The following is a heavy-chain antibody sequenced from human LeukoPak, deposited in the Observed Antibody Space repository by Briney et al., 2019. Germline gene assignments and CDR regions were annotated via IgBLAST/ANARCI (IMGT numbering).Heavy chain of an antibody. CDR1: GYTFTGYY. D-gene: IGHD3-9*01. J-gene: IGHJ4*02. CDR2: INPNSGGT. V-gene: IGHV1-2*06. Sequence: ASVKVSCKASGYTFTGYYMHWVRQAPGQGLEWMGRINPNSGGTNYAQKFQGRVTMTRDTSISTAYMELSRLRSDDTAVYYCARTGNTYYDILTGYHDYWGQGTLVTVSS. CDR3: ARTGNTYYDILTGYHDY.